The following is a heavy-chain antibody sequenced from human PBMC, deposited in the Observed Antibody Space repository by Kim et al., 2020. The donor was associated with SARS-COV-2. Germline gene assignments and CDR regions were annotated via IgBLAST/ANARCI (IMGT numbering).Heavy chain of an antibody. Sequence: GGSLRLSCAASGFTFSSYWMSWVRQAPGKGLEWVANIKQDGSEKYYVDSVKGRFTISRDNAKNSLYLQMNSLRAEDTAVYYCARVGSPDTAMVTLSSHFDYWGQGTLVTVSS. V-gene: IGHV3-7*03. D-gene: IGHD5-18*01. CDR3: ARVGSPDTAMVTLSSHFDY. CDR1: GFTFSSYW. J-gene: IGHJ4*02. CDR2: IKQDGSEK.